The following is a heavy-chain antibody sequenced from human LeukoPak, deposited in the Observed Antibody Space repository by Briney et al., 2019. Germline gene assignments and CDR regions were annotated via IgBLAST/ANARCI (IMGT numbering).Heavy chain of an antibody. V-gene: IGHV4-59*01. Sequence: ASETLSLTCTVSGASISSYYWNWLRQPPGKGLEWIGYMDNSGSTNYNPSLKSRVTISADTSKNQFSLRLSSVTAADTAVYYCATWVTVVYAFDIWGQGTMVTVS. J-gene: IGHJ3*02. CDR2: MDNSGST. D-gene: IGHD2-15*01. CDR3: ATWVTVVYAFDI. CDR1: GASISSYY.